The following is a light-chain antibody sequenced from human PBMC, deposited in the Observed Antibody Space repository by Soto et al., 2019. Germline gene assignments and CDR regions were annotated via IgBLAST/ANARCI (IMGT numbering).Light chain of an antibody. CDR1: SSDIGGYNA. V-gene: IGLV2-14*01. J-gene: IGLJ1*01. CDR3: SSYTGSSTLYV. Sequence: QSALTQPASVSGSPGQTITISCTGTSSDIGGYNAVSWYQHHPGKAPKLIIYEVTHRPSGVSDRFSASKSGNTASLTISGLQAEDEADYYCSSYTGSSTLYVFGTGTKVTVL. CDR2: EVT.